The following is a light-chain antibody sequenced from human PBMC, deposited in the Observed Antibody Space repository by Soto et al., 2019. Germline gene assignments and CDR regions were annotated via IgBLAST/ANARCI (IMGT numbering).Light chain of an antibody. CDR3: CSYAGSYVWV. J-gene: IGLJ3*02. CDR2: GVS. V-gene: IGLV2-11*01. Sequence: QSVLTQPRSVSGSPGQSVTISCTGTSSDVGGYNYVSWYQQHPGKAPKLMISGVSERPSGVPDRFSGSKSGNTASLTISGLQAEDEADYYCCSYAGSYVWVFGGGTKVTVL. CDR1: SSDVGGYNY.